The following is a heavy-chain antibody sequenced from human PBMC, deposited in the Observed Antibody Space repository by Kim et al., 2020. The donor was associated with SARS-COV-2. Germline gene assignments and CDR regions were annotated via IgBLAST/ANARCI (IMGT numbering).Heavy chain of an antibody. CDR2: ISGSGGST. CDR3: AKPPHTTNTTPLDD. CDR1: GFTFGTYA. V-gene: IGHV3-23*01. Sequence: GGSLRLSCAAYGFTFGTYAMSWVRQAPGKGLEWVSGISGSGGSTYYADSVKGRYTISRDISKNTLYLQMNSLRVEDTAVYYCAKPPHTTNTTPLDDWGQGTVVTVSS. J-gene: IGHJ4*02.